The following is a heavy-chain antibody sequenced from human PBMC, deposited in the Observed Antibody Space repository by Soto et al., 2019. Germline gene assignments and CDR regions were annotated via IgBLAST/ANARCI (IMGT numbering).Heavy chain of an antibody. Sequence: EVQLLESGGGLVQPGGSLRLSCAASGFTFSSYGMSWVRQAPGKGLEWVSAISSSGGSAYYADSVKGRFTISRDNSKNTLYLQMNSLRVEDTAVYYCARGVTSPSYWGQGTLVTVSS. J-gene: IGHJ4*02. CDR3: ARGVTSPSY. V-gene: IGHV3-23*01. CDR1: GFTFSSYG. CDR2: ISSSGGSA. D-gene: IGHD2-21*02.